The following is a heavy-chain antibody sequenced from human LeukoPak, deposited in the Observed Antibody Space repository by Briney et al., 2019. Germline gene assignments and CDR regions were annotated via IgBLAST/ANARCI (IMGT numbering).Heavy chain of an antibody. CDR3: ARHASYSSSWSRGYYFDY. Sequence: SETLSLTCAVYGGSFSGYYWSWIRQPPGKGLEWIGEINHSGSTNYNPSLKSRVTISVDTSKNQFSLKLSSVTAADTAVYYCARHASYSSSWSRGYYFDYWGQGTLVTVSS. CDR2: INHSGST. J-gene: IGHJ4*02. CDR1: GGSFSGYY. V-gene: IGHV4-34*01. D-gene: IGHD6-13*01.